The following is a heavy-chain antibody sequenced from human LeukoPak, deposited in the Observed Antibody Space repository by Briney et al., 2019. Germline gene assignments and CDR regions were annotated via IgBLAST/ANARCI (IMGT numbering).Heavy chain of an antibody. CDR2: ISAYNGNT. D-gene: IGHD3-3*01. J-gene: IGHJ4*02. CDR1: GYTFTSYG. CDR3: ARTRFLEWLSQEQTYYFDY. Sequence: ASVKVSCKASGYTFTSYGISWVRQAPGQGLEWMGWISAYNGNTNYAQKLQGRVTMTTDTSTSTAYMELRSLRSDDTAVYYCARTRFLEWLSQEQTYYFDYWGQGTLVTVSS. V-gene: IGHV1-18*01.